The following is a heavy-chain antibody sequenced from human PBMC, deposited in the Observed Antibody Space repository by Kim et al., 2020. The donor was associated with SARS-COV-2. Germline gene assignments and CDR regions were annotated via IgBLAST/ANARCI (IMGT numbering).Heavy chain of an antibody. CDR3: ARVLGIAAAIGFYGMDV. CDR1: GGTFSSYA. D-gene: IGHD6-13*01. V-gene: IGHV1-69*13. J-gene: IGHJ6*02. Sequence: SVKVSCKASGGTFSSYAISWVRQAPGQGLEWMGGIIPIFGTANYAQKFQGRVTITADESTSTAYMELSSLRSEDTAVYYCARVLGIAAAIGFYGMDVWGQGTTVPVSS. CDR2: IIPIFGTA.